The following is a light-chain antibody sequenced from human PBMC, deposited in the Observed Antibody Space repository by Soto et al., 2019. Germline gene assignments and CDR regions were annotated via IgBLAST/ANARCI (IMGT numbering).Light chain of an antibody. J-gene: IGKJ2*01. CDR1: QSVSSSY. CDR2: GAS. Sequence: EIVLTQSPGTLSLSPGERATLSCRASQSVSSSYLAWYQQKPGQAPRLLIYGASSRATGIPDRFSGSGSGTDFTLTISRLEPEDFAVSYCQQYGSSPHFGQGTKLEIK. V-gene: IGKV3-20*01. CDR3: QQYGSSPH.